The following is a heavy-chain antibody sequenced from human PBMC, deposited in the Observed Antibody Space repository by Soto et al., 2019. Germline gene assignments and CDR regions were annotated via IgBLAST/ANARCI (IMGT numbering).Heavy chain of an antibody. J-gene: IGHJ6*04. CDR3: ARDRIRYCSSTSCFMDV. V-gene: IGHV3-21*01. CDR1: GFTFSSYS. Sequence: GESLKISCAASGFTFSSYSMNWVRQAPGKGLEWVSSISSSSSYIYYADSVKGRFTISRDNAKNSLYLQMNSLRAEDTAVYYCARDRIRYCSSTSCFMDVWGKGTTVTVSS. D-gene: IGHD2-2*01. CDR2: ISSSSSYI.